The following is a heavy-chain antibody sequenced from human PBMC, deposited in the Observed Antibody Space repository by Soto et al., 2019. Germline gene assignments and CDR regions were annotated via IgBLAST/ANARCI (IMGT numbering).Heavy chain of an antibody. J-gene: IGHJ4*02. CDR3: ARYRREAVAGYTLDN. D-gene: IGHD6-13*01. CDR2: VYNSGST. Sequence: PSETLSLTFTVSGGSISSNYWTWIRQPPGKGLEWIGYVYNSGSTNYNPSLKSRVTISEDTFKSQFSLKVNSMTAADTAVYYCARYRREAVAGYTLDNWGQGILVTVSS. V-gene: IGHV4-59*01. CDR1: GGSISSNY.